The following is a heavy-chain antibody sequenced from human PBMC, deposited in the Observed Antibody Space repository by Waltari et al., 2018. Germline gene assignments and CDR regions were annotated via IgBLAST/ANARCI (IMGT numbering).Heavy chain of an antibody. J-gene: IGHJ3*02. CDR2: IYDSANT. Sequence: QVQLQESGQGVVKSSQTLSLTCTVSGGSISRGGDFWLWIRQSPGRGPEWIGVIYDSANTNYNPSLKSRVILTIDISKNQFSLKMRSVTAADTAVYYCARQGLNWNAQRGSQSAFDIWGQGAMVTVSA. CDR3: ARQGLNWNAQRGSQSAFDI. CDR1: GGSISRGGDF. D-gene: IGHD1-1*01. V-gene: IGHV4-30-4*08.